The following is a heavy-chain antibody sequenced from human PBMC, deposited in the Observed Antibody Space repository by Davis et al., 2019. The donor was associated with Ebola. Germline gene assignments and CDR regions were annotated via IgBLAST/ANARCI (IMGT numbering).Heavy chain of an antibody. V-gene: IGHV3-74*01. CDR3: ARGGDDYGDYVSASPLDY. D-gene: IGHD4-17*01. CDR1: GFTFSSYW. Sequence: PRGSLRLSCAASGFTFSSYWMHWVRQAPGKGLVWVSRINSDGSSTSYADSVKGRFTISRDNAKNTLYLQMNSLRAEDTAVYYCARGGDDYGDYVSASPLDYWGQGTLVTVSS. CDR2: INSDGSST. J-gene: IGHJ4*02.